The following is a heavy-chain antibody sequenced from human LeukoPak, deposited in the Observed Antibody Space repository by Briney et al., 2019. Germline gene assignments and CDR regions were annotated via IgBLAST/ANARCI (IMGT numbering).Heavy chain of an antibody. Sequence: GGSLRLSCAASGFTFSSYAMSWVRQAPGKGLEWVSAISGSGGGTYYADSVKGRFTISRDNAKNTLYLQMNSLRAEDTAVYYCASDARGLHLAVWGQGTLVTVSS. CDR3: ASDARGLHLAV. D-gene: IGHD5-24*01. J-gene: IGHJ4*02. V-gene: IGHV3-23*01. CDR1: GFTFSSYA. CDR2: ISGSGGGT.